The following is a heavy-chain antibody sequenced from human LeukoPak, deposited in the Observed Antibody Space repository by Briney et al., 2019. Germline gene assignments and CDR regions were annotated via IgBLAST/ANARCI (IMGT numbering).Heavy chain of an antibody. J-gene: IGHJ5*02. CDR1: GFTFSSYA. Sequence: PGGSLRLSCAASGFTFSSYAMSWVRQAPGKGLEWVSAISGSGGSTYYADSVKGRFTISRDNAKNSLYLQMNSLRAEDTAVYYCVRIPNSAGFPSWFDPWGQGTLVTVSS. CDR3: VRIPNSAGFPSWFDP. D-gene: IGHD6-19*01. V-gene: IGHV3-23*01. CDR2: ISGSGGST.